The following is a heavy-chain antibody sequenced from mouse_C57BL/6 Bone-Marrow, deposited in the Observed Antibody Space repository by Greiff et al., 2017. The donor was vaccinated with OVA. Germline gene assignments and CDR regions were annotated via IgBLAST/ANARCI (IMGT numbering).Heavy chain of an antibody. CDR3: ATPLYYGYDLFAY. CDR2: IYPRDGST. D-gene: IGHD2-2*01. Sequence: QVHVKQSGPELVKPGASVKLSCKASGYTFTSYDINWVKQRPGQGLEWIGWIYPRDGSTKYNEKFKGKATLTVDTSSSTAYMELHSLTSEDSAVYFCATPLYYGYDLFAYWGQGTLVTVSA. V-gene: IGHV1-85*01. CDR1: GYTFTSYD. J-gene: IGHJ3*01.